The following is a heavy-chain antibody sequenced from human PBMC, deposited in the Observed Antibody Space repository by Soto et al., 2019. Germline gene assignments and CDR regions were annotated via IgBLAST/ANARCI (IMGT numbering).Heavy chain of an antibody. CDR3: LYGVYDVVSGSEPPRRYMDV. J-gene: IGHJ6*03. CDR2: IPSSSTTS. V-gene: IGHV3-23*01. Sequence: GGSLRLSCAASGFTFSAYAMTWVRQAPGKGLEWVSTIPSSSTTSYYADSVKGRFTISRDNSKKTLFLQMNSLRAEDTALYYCLYGVYDVVSGSEPPRRYMDVWGKGTTVTVSS. D-gene: IGHD3-9*01. CDR1: GFTFSAYA.